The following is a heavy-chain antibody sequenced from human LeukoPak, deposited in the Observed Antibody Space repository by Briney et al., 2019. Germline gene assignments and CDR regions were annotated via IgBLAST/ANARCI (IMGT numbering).Heavy chain of an antibody. CDR1: GGSISSGGYS. V-gene: IGHV4-30-2*01. CDR3: ARGGYSGYDYDY. D-gene: IGHD5-12*01. Sequence: SQTLSLTCAVSGGSISSGGYSWSWIRQPPGKGLEWIGYIYHSGSTYYNPSLESRVTISIDTSKNQFSLKLSSVTAADTAVYYCARGGYSGYDYDYWGQGTLVTVSS. CDR2: IYHSGST. J-gene: IGHJ4*02.